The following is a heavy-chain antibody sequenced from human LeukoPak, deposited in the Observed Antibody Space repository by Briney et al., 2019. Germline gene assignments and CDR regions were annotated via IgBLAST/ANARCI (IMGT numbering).Heavy chain of an antibody. D-gene: IGHD2/OR15-2a*01. CDR2: ISAYNGNT. CDR3: ARESSMDYYYYYMDV. CDR1: GYTFTSYG. V-gene: IGHV1-18*01. J-gene: IGHJ6*03. Sequence: GASVKVSCKASGYTFTSYGISWVRQAPGQGLEWMGWISAYNGNTNYAQKLQGRVTMTTDTSTSTAYMELRSLRSDDTAVYYCARESSMDYYYYYMDVWGKGTTVTISS.